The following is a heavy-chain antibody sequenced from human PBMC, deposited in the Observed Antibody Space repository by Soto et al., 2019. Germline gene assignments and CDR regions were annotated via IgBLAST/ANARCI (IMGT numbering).Heavy chain of an antibody. Sequence: PSETLSLTCTVSDGSISSSSYWGWIRQPPGKGLEWIGSIYSIGSTYYNPSLKSRVTISVDTSKNQFSLKLSSVTAADTAVYYCRRSSRYSTDVWGQGTTVTVSS. J-gene: IGHJ6*02. V-gene: IGHV4-39*01. CDR3: RRSSRYSTDV. D-gene: IGHD6-13*01. CDR1: DGSISSSSY. CDR2: IYSIGST.